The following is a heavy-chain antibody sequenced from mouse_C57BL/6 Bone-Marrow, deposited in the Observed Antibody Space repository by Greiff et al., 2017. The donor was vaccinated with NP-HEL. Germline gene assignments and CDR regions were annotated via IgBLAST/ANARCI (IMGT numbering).Heavy chain of an antibody. CDR3: ARDLRFAY. J-gene: IGHJ3*01. Sequence: EVKLMESGGGLVKPGGSLKLSCAASGFTFSDYGMHWVRQAPEKGLEWVAYISSGSSTIYYADTVKGRFTISRANAKNTLFLQMTSLRSEDTAMYYCARDLRFAYWGQGTLVTVSA. V-gene: IGHV5-17*01. CDR1: GFTFSDYG. CDR2: ISSGSSTI.